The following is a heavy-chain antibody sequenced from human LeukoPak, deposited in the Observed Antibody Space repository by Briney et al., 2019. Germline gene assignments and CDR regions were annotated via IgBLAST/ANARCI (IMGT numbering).Heavy chain of an antibody. CDR3: ARGGYYYDSSGYLYYFDY. CDR1: GDSVSSGSYY. Sequence: SETLSLTCTVSGDSVSSGSYYWSWIRQPPGKGLEWIGYIYYSGGTNYNPSLKSRVTISVDTSKNQFSLKLSSVTAADTAVYYCARGGYYYDSSGYLYYFDYWGQGTLVTVSS. V-gene: IGHV4-61*01. CDR2: IYYSGGT. D-gene: IGHD3-22*01. J-gene: IGHJ4*02.